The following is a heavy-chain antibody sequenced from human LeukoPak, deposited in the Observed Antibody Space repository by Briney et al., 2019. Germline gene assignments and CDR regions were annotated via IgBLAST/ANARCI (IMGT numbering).Heavy chain of an antibody. CDR1: GFTFSSYG. CDR3: ARASPRVRGVMSFHYYYYMDV. J-gene: IGHJ6*03. V-gene: IGHV3-30*03. Sequence: GGSLRLSCAASGFTFSSYGMHWVRQAPGKGLEWVAVISYDGSNKYYADSVKGRFTISRDNSKNTLYLQMNSLRAEDTAVYYCARASPRVRGVMSFHYYYYMDVWGKGTTVTVSS. CDR2: ISYDGSNK. D-gene: IGHD3-10*01.